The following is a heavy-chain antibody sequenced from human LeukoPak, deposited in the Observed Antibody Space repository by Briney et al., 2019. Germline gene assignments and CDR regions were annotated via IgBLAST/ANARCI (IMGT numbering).Heavy chain of an antibody. CDR3: AREVPIQRYFDY. J-gene: IGHJ4*02. CDR2: ISTDGSNT. CDR1: VFTLNSCA. Sequence: GGSLSPSCAASVFTLNSCAMHSGRQAPGKGLECVAAISTDGSNTYYAASAKGRFVSSRDNYKNPLYLQMNGLSAEDTAVYYCAREVPIQRYFDYWGQGTLVTVSS. V-gene: IGHV3-30*09. D-gene: IGHD5-18*01.